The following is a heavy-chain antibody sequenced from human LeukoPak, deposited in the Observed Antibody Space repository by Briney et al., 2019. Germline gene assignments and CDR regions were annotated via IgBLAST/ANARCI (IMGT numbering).Heavy chain of an antibody. CDR3: AKEISYTSGWYGGWFDP. V-gene: IGHV3-23*01. CDR2: ISGSGGST. D-gene: IGHD6-19*01. Sequence: GGSLRLSCAASGFTFSSYAMSWVRQAPGKGLEWVSVISGSGGSTYYADSVKGRFAISRDNSKNTLYLQMNSLRAEDTAVYYCAKEISYTSGWYGGWFDPWGQGTLVTVSS. J-gene: IGHJ5*02. CDR1: GFTFSSYA.